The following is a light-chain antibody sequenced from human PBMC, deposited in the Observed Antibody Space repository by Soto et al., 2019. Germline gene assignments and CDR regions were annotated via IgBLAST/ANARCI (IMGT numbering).Light chain of an antibody. J-gene: IGLJ1*01. V-gene: IGLV2-14*01. CDR2: DVS. Sequence: QSVLTQPASVSGSPGQSITISCTGTSSDVVGYNYVSWYQQHPGKAPKLMIYDVSNRPSGVSNRFSGSKSGNTASLTISGLQAEDEADYYRSSYTSSSTPSYVFGTGTKVTVL. CDR1: SSDVVGYNY. CDR3: SSYTSSSTPSYV.